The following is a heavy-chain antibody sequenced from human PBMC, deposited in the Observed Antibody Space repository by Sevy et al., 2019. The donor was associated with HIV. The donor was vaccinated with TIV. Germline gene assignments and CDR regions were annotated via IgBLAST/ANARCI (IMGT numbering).Heavy chain of an antibody. CDR3: ARAPPPRGCSSTSCYARYNWFDP. J-gene: IGHJ5*02. V-gene: IGHV3-74*01. Sequence: GGSLRLSCAASGFTFSSYWMHWVRQAPGKGLVWVSRINSDGSSTSYADSVKGRFTISRVNAKNTLYLQMDSLRAEDTAVYYCARAPPPRGCSSTSCYARYNWFDPWGQGTLVTVSS. CDR2: INSDGSST. D-gene: IGHD2-2*01. CDR1: GFTFSSYW.